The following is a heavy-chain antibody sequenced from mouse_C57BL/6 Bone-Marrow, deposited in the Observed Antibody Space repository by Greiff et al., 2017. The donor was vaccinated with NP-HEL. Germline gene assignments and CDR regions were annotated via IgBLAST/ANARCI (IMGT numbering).Heavy chain of an antibody. D-gene: IGHD2-3*01. CDR1: GYTFTNYY. V-gene: IGHV1-76*01. CDR2: IYPGSGNT. J-gene: IGHJ4*01. Sequence: VKLQESGAELVRPGASVKLSCKASGYTFTNYYINWVKQRPGQGLEWIARIYPGSGNTYYNEKFKGKATLTAEKSSSTAYMQLSSLTSEDSAVYFCARGGYYRGAMDYWGQGTSVTVSS. CDR3: ARGGYYRGAMDY.